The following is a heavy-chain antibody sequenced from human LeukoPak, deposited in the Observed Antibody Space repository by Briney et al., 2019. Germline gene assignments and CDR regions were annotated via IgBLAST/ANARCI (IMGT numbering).Heavy chain of an antibody. CDR2: ISHDGSSK. J-gene: IGHJ4*02. Sequence: GGSLRLSCAASGFTFSSYGMHWVRRAPGKGLEWVAVISHDGSSKYYADSVKGRFTISRDNSKNTLYLQMNSQRAEDTAVYYCAKNLGLAVAGTLGYWGQGTLVTVSS. CDR1: GFTFSSYG. V-gene: IGHV3-30*18. CDR3: AKNLGLAVAGTLGY. D-gene: IGHD6-19*01.